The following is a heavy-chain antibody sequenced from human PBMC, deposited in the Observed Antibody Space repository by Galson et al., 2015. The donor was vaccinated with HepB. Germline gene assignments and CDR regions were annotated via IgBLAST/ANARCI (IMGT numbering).Heavy chain of an antibody. V-gene: IGHV1-2*06. J-gene: IGHJ4*02. Sequence: SVKVSCKASGYTFTGYYMHWVRQAPGQGLEWMGRINPNSGGTNYAQKFQGRVTMTRDTSISTAYMELSRLRSDDTAVYYCASRGDSIAAAAWELDYWGQGTLVTVSS. CDR1: GYTFTGYY. CDR3: ASRGDSIAAAAWELDY. CDR2: INPNSGGT. D-gene: IGHD6-13*01.